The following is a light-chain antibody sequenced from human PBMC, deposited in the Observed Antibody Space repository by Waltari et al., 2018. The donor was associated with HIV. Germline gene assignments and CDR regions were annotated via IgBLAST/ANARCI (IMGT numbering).Light chain of an antibody. CDR1: SSNVELSS. J-gene: IGLJ3*02. V-gene: IGLV1-47*01. Sequence: VLTKPPSMSGAPGLRVTISCSGSSSNVELSSDSWSQRVPGAAPKLLIFANDQRPLGVPDRFSGSKSGSSASLAISGLRSEDEADYYCATWADILSAWVFGGGTRVTVL. CDR2: AND. CDR3: ATWADILSAWV.